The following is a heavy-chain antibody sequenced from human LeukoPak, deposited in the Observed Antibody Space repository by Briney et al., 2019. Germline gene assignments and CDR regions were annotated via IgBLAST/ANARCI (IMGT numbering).Heavy chain of an antibody. J-gene: IGHJ6*03. CDR3: ARDRPYCSSTSCHHGAYYYYYMDV. CDR1: GYTFTGYY. V-gene: IGHV1-2*02. Sequence: ASVKVSCKASGYTFTGYYMHWVRQAPGQGLEWMGWINPNSGGTNYAQKFQGRVTMTRDTSISTAHMELSRLRSDDTAVYYCARDRPYCSSTSCHHGAYYYYYMDVWGKGTTVTVSS. D-gene: IGHD2-2*01. CDR2: INPNSGGT.